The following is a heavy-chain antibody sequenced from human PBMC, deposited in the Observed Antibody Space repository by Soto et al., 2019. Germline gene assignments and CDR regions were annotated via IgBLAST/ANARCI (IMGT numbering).Heavy chain of an antibody. CDR2: INDDNGNT. J-gene: IGHJ6*02. V-gene: IGHV1-3*05. CDR3: ARDSPISDTLPDDYFYYGMEV. CDR1: GYTFTSYA. Sequence: QVQLVQSGAEEKKPGASVKILCKASGYTFTSYAINWVRQAPGQSLEWMGWINDDNGNTKHSQKFQGRVTFTRDTPASTTYLEVSSLRSEDTAVYYGARDSPISDTLPDDYFYYGMEVWGQGTTVTVPS. D-gene: IGHD2-2*02.